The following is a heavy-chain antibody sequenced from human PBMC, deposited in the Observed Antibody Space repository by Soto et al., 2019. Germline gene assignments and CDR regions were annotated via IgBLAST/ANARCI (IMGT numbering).Heavy chain of an antibody. CDR3: AKSDGAEENDAVDI. CDR2: IKPNSGGT. CDR1: GYSFTGHY. V-gene: IGHV1-2*04. D-gene: IGHD3-16*01. J-gene: IGHJ3*02. Sequence: QVRLVQSGPEVRKPGASVKISCEASGYSFTGHYLHWVRQAPGHGLEWMGWIKPNSGGTNYAQKFQDWISITRDKALSTVYMDLSSLRSEDTAMYYCAKSDGAEENDAVDIWGQGPMISVS.